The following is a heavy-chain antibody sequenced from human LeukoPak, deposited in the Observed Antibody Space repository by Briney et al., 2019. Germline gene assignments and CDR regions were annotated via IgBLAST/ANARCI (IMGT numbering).Heavy chain of an antibody. D-gene: IGHD3-22*01. V-gene: IGHV3-21*04. CDR1: GFTFSSYS. CDR2: ISSSSSYI. CDR3: ARTYYYDSSGRAKVRFDP. Sequence: GGSLRLSCAASGFTFSSYSMNWVRQAPGKGLEWVSSISSSSSYIYYADSVKGRFTISRDNAKNSLYLQMNSLRAEDTAVYYCARTYYYDSSGRAKVRFDPWGQGTLVTVSS. J-gene: IGHJ5*02.